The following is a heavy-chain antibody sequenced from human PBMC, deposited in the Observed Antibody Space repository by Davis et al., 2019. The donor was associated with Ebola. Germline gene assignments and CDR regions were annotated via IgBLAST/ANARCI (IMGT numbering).Heavy chain of an antibody. V-gene: IGHV4-34*01. Sequence: SETLSLTCAVYGGSFSGHYWSWIRQPPGKGLEWIGEINHSGSTNYNPSLKSRVTISVDTSKNQFSLKLTSMTAADTAVYYCARGGDLLWFGELLFPHDYWGQGTLVTVSS. CDR2: INHSGST. D-gene: IGHD3-10*01. CDR1: GGSFSGHY. CDR3: ARGGDLLWFGELLFPHDY. J-gene: IGHJ4*02.